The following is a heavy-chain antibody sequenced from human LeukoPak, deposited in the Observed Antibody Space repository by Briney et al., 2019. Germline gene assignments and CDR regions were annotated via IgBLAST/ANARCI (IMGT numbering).Heavy chain of an antibody. V-gene: IGHV3-30*18. Sequence: GRSLRLSCAASGFTFSSYGMHWVRQAPGKGLEWVAVISYDGSNKYYADSVKGRFTISRDNSKNTLYLQMNSLRAEDTAVYYCAKDFLRSYYYYGMDVWGPGTTVTVSS. CDR3: AKDFLRSYYYYGMDV. CDR2: ISYDGSNK. J-gene: IGHJ6*02. CDR1: GFTFSSYG.